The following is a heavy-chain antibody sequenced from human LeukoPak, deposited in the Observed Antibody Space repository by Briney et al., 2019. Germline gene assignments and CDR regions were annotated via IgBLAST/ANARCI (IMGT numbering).Heavy chain of an antibody. V-gene: IGHV6-1*01. J-gene: IGHJ4*02. CDR2: TYYRSKWYN. D-gene: IGHD2-15*01. Sequence: SQTLSLTCAISGDSVSSKSVAWNWIRQSPSSGLEWLGRTYYRSKWYNEYAVSVKSLITINPDTSKNQFSLQLNSVTPEDTAVYYCAHASGYFDYWGQGTLVTVSP. CDR3: AHASGYFDY. CDR1: GDSVSSKSVA.